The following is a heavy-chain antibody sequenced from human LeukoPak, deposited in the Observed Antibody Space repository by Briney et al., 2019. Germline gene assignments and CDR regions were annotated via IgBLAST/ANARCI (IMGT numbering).Heavy chain of an antibody. Sequence: ASVKVSCKASGGTFSSYAISWVRQAPGQGLEWMGRIIPILGIANYAQKFPGRVTITADKSTSTAYMELSSLRSEDTAVYYCAREGLLTPYYFDYWGQGTLVTVSS. CDR2: IIPILGIA. D-gene: IGHD1-14*01. CDR1: GGTFSSYA. J-gene: IGHJ4*02. CDR3: AREGLLTPYYFDY. V-gene: IGHV1-69*04.